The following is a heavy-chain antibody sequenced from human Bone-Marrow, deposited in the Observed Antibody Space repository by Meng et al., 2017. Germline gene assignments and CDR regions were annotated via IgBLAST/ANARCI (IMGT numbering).Heavy chain of an antibody. Sequence: GESLKISCKGSGYSFTSYWIGWVRQMPGKGLEWMGIIYPGDSDTRYSPSFQGQVTISADKSISTAYLQWSSLRASDTAMYYCARLRLSGDPLFKITYFGPWAQGTLVTVSS. V-gene: IGHV5-51*01. CDR2: IYPGDSDT. CDR3: ARLRLSGDPLFKITYFGP. D-gene: IGHD3-16*01. CDR1: GYSFTSYW. J-gene: IGHJ5*02.